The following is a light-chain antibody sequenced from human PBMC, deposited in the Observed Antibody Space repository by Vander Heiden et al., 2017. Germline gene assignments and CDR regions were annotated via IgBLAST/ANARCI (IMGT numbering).Light chain of an antibody. J-gene: IGKJ4*01. Sequence: DIQMTQSPSYVSASVGDRVTITCRASQDLSSWLAWYQQKPGRAPQLLIYAASTLQHGVPSRSRGSGSGTEFTLTMSRLQPDDFATYSGGQQESLPTFGGGTKVEIK. CDR2: AAS. V-gene: IGKV1-12*01. CDR3: GQQESLPT. CDR1: QDLSSW.